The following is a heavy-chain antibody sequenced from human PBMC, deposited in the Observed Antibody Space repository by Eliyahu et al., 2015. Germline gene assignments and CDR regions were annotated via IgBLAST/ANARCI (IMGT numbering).Heavy chain of an antibody. Sequence: QVQLQESGSGLVKPSQTLSLTCPVSGGSIXXXDYYWSWXRQPPGKGLEWIGYIYYSGSTYYNPSLKSRVTISVDTSKNQFSLKLSSVTAADTAVYYCARGYYYDSSADAFDIWGQGTMVTVSS. CDR2: IYYSGST. CDR1: GGSIXXXDYY. V-gene: IGHV4-30-4*01. D-gene: IGHD3-22*01. CDR3: ARGYYYDSSADAFDI. J-gene: IGHJ3*02.